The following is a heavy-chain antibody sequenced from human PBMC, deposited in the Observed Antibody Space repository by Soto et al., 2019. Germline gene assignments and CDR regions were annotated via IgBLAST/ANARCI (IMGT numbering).Heavy chain of an antibody. V-gene: IGHV3-21*01. CDR1: GFSFSSDS. CDR3: ARDYCSSTSCYYP. D-gene: IGHD2-2*01. CDR2: ISSSSSYI. Sequence: GGSLRLSCAASGFSFSSDSMNWVRQAPGKGLGWVSSISSSSSYIYYADSVKGRFTISRDNAKNSLYLQMNSLRAEDTAVYYCARDYCSSTSCYYPWGPGALVTVSS. J-gene: IGHJ5*02.